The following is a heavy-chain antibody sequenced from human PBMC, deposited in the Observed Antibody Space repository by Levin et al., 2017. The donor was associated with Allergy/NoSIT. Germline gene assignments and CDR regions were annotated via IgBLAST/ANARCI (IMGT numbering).Heavy chain of an antibody. Sequence: ASVKVSCKASGYTFTSYAMHWVRQAPGQRLEWMGWINAGNGNTKYSQKFQGRVTITRDTSASTAYMELSSLRSEDTAVYYCARDTFGGVTPLDYWGQGTLVTVSS. CDR2: INAGNGNT. D-gene: IGHD3-16*01. V-gene: IGHV1-3*01. CDR1: GYTFTSYA. J-gene: IGHJ4*02. CDR3: ARDTFGGVTPLDY.